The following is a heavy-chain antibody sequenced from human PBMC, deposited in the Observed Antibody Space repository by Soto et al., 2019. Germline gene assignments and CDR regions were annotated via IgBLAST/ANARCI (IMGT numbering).Heavy chain of an antibody. D-gene: IGHD2-2*01. CDR1: GFTFSSYA. CDR2: ISGSGGST. J-gene: IGHJ6*02. CDR3: AKTRAYCSSTSCYVRGGDYGMDV. V-gene: IGHV3-23*01. Sequence: WGSLRLSCAASGFTFSSYAMSWVLQAPGKGLEWVSAISGSGGSTYYADSVKGRFTISRDNSKNTLYLQMNSLRAEDTAVYYCAKTRAYCSSTSCYVRGGDYGMDVWGQGTTVTVSS.